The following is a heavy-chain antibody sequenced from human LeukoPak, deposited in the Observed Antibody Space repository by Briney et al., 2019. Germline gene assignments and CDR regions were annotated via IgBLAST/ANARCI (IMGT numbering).Heavy chain of an antibody. J-gene: IGHJ4*02. V-gene: IGHV3-7*01. D-gene: IGHD5-24*01. CDR3: ARWRGLQSEFDH. CDR2: ICQDGNGR. Sequence: GGSLRLSCAASGFTFSSYCMGWVRQTPGKRLECVATICQDGNGRDFVDSVKGRFTISRDNAKNSLYLEMNSLGVDDTAVYYCARWRGLQSEFDHWGQGTLVTVSS. CDR1: GFTFSSYC.